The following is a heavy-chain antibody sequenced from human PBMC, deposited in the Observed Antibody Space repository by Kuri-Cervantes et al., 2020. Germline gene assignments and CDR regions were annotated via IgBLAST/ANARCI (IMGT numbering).Heavy chain of an antibody. D-gene: IGHD3-3*01. V-gene: IGHV3-30-3*01. Sequence: GGSLRLSCAASGFIFSNFAMHWVRQAPGKGLEWVAVISYDGSNKYYADSVKGRFTISRDNSMNTLYLQMNSLRAEDTALYYCARSFGYDFWSGPTFFDYWGQGTRVTVSS. J-gene: IGHJ4*02. CDR1: GFIFSNFA. CDR2: ISYDGSNK. CDR3: ARSFGYDFWSGPTFFDY.